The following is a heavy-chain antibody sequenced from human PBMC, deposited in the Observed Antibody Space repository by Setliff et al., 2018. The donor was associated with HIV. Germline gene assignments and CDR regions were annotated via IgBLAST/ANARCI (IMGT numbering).Heavy chain of an antibody. D-gene: IGHD6-19*01. CDR1: DGSVSSSSYY. CDR3: ARTPGPGGWPTGWFDP. J-gene: IGHJ5*02. V-gene: IGHV4-39*07. CDR2: IYYSGST. Sequence: SETLSLTCTVSDGSVSSSSYYWAWIRQSPGKGLEWIGSIYYSGSTNYNPSLKSRVTIPVDTSKNQFSLRLTSVTAADTAVYYCARTPGPGGWPTGWFDPWGQGTLVTVSS.